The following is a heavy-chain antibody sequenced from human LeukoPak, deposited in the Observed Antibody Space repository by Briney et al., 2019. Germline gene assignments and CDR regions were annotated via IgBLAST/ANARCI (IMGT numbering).Heavy chain of an antibody. CDR3: AKAFSYYDILTGYSY. CDR2: ISGSGGST. J-gene: IGHJ4*02. D-gene: IGHD3-9*01. Sequence: GGSLRLSCAASGFTFSSYAMSWVRQAPGKGLEWASAISGSGGSTYYADSVKGRFTISRDNSKNTLYLQMNSLRAEDTAVYYCAKAFSYYDILTGYSYWGQGTLVTVSS. CDR1: GFTFSSYA. V-gene: IGHV3-23*01.